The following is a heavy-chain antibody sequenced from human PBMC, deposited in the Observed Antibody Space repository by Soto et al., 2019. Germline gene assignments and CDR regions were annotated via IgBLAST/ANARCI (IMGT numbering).Heavy chain of an antibody. CDR1: GFTFSSYS. CDR3: ARDLDGVVNWTNYYYYYGMDG. J-gene: IGHJ6*02. Sequence: GGSLRLSCAASGFTFSSYSMNWVRQAPGKGLEWVSSISSSSSYIYYADSVKGRFTISRDNAKNSLYLQMNSLRAEDTAVYYCARDLDGVVNWTNYYYYYGMDGWGQGTTVTVPS. D-gene: IGHD3-3*01. V-gene: IGHV3-21*01. CDR2: ISSSSSYI.